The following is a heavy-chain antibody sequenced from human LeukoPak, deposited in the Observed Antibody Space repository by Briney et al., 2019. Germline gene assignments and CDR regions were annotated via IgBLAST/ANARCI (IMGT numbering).Heavy chain of an antibody. J-gene: IGHJ4*02. CDR3: ARHLTQFSMSSFLSY. D-gene: IGHD5-24*01. V-gene: IGHV5-51*01. CDR2: IYPGNSDV. Sequence: PGGSLKISCQGPKYSFSTYWIAWVRQMPGKGLEWMGIIYPGNSDVRYNPSFQGQVTFSADKSISTAYLQWSSLKASDTAIYYCARHLTQFSMSSFLSYWGQGTLVTVSS. CDR1: KYSFSTYW.